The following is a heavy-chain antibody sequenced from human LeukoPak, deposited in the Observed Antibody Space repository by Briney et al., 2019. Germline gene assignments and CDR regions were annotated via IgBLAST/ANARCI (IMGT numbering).Heavy chain of an antibody. CDR3: ASGRTWYYFDY. Sequence: ASVKVSCKASGYTFTSYDINWVRQATGQGLEWMGWMNPNSGNTGYAQKFQGRVTMTRDTSISTAYMELSRLRSDDTAVYYCASGRTWYYFDYWGQGTLVTVSS. J-gene: IGHJ4*02. D-gene: IGHD6-13*01. CDR2: MNPNSGNT. CDR1: GYTFTSYD. V-gene: IGHV1-8*01.